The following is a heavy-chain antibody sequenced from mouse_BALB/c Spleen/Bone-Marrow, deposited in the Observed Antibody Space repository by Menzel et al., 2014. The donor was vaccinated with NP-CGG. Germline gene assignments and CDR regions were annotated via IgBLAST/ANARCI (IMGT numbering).Heavy chain of an antibody. D-gene: IGHD1-1*01. CDR3: ARKDYGSRGGYFDV. CDR2: IWAGGST. J-gene: IGHJ1*01. Sequence: VHLVESGPGLVAPSQSLSITCTVSGFSLTSYGVHWVRQPPGKGLEWLGLIWAGGSTNYNLALMSRLSISKDNSKSQVFLKMNSLQTDDTAMYYCARKDYGSRGGYFDVWGAGTTVTVSS. CDR1: GFSLTSYG. V-gene: IGHV2-9*02.